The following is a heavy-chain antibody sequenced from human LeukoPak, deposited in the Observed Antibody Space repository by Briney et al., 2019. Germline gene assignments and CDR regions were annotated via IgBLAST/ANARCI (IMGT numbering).Heavy chain of an antibody. CDR2: FDPEDGET. CDR1: GGTFSSYA. Sequence: GASVKVSCKASGGTFSSYAISWVRQAPGKGLEWMGGFDPEDGETIYAQKFQGRVTMTEDTSTDTAYMELSSLRSEDTVVYYCATGPDYGDYGGFDYWGQGTLVTVSS. D-gene: IGHD4-17*01. J-gene: IGHJ4*02. CDR3: ATGPDYGDYGGFDY. V-gene: IGHV1-24*01.